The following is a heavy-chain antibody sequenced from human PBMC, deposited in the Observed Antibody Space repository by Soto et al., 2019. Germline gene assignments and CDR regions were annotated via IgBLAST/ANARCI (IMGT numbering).Heavy chain of an antibody. J-gene: IGHJ5*02. CDR1: GFTFSSYA. V-gene: IGHV3-23*01. D-gene: IGHD2-2*01. Sequence: EVQLLESGGGLVQPGGSLRLSCAASGFTFSSYAMSWVRQAPGKGLEWVSAISGSGGTTFYADSVKGRFTISRDNSKNTLFLQMNSLRAEDTAVYYCCGVVVVSAATNNGFDPWGQGTLVTVSS. CDR3: CGVVVVSAATNNGFDP. CDR2: ISGSGGTT.